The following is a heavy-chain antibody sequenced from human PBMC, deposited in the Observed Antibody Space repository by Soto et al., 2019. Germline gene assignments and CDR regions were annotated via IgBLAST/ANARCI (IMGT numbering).Heavy chain of an antibody. CDR2: ISSSSSYI. J-gene: IGHJ6*03. Sequence: PAGSLRLSCAASGITFSSYSMNWVRQAPGKGLEWVSSISSSSSYIYYADSVKGRFTISRDNAKNSLYLQMNSLRAEDTAVYYCARGGVVVVPSDFYYMDVWGKGTTVTVSS. CDR1: GITFSSYS. D-gene: IGHD2-2*01. CDR3: ARGGVVVVPSDFYYMDV. V-gene: IGHV3-21*01.